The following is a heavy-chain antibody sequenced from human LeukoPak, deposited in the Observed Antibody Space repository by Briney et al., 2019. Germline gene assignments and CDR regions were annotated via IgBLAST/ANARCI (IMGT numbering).Heavy chain of an antibody. J-gene: IGHJ4*02. Sequence: SVKVSCKASGYTFTSYGISWVRQAPGQGLEWMGGIIPIFGTANYAQKFQGRVTITADESTSTAYMELSSLRSEDTAVYYCATPPAYCSSTSCYYFDYWGQGTLVTVSS. CDR1: GYTFTSYG. D-gene: IGHD2-2*01. V-gene: IGHV1-69*13. CDR2: IIPIFGTA. CDR3: ATPPAYCSSTSCYYFDY.